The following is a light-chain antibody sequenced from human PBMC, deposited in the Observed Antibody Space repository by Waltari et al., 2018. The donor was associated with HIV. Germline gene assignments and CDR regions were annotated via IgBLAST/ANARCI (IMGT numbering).Light chain of an antibody. CDR3: TSYVDNYVVF. CDR1: SNHAGSFDS. CDR2: AVT. Sequence: QSALTQPPSASGSPGQSVTIPSTATSNHAGSFDSVSWFQQHPGRAPKLLIYAVTKRPSGVPDRFSGSKSGNTASLTVSGLQAEDDGHYYCTSYVDNYVVFFGGGTKLTVL. J-gene: IGLJ2*01. V-gene: IGLV2-8*01.